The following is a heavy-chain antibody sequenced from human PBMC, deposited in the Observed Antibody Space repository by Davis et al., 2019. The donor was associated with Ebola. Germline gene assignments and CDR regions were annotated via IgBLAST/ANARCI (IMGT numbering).Heavy chain of an antibody. J-gene: IGHJ3*02. V-gene: IGHV3-7*03. Sequence: GGSLRLSCAASGFTFSSYAMSWVRQAPGKGLEWVANIKQDGSEEYYLDSVRGRFTISRDNAKNSLYLQLSSLRAEDTAVYYCARDQSYGSGSFFDGFEIWGQGTMVTVSS. CDR3: ARDQSYGSGSFFDGFEI. CDR1: GFTFSSYA. D-gene: IGHD3-10*01. CDR2: IKQDGSEE.